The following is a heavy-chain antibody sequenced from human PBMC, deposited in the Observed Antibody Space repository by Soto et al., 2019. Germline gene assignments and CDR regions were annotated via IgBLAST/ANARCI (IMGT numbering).Heavy chain of an antibody. CDR2: MNPNSGNT. CDR1: GYTFTSYD. D-gene: IGHD2-2*01. Sequence: QVQLVQSAAEVKKPGASVKVSCKASGYTFTSYDINWVRQATGQGLEWMGWMNPNSGNTGYAQKFQGRVTMSRNTSISTAYMGLSSLRSEDTAVYYCARGSHCSSTRCYVFDYWGQGTLVTVSS. CDR3: ARGSHCSSTRCYVFDY. V-gene: IGHV1-8*01. J-gene: IGHJ4*02.